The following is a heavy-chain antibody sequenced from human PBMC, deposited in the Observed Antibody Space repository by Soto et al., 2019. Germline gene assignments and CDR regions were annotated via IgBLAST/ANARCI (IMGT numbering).Heavy chain of an antibody. V-gene: IGHV3-9*01. J-gene: IGHJ4*02. CDR1: GFRFDDYG. CDR3: VKDGLPPAAYYCDY. D-gene: IGHD6-25*01. Sequence: LILSCEVSGFRFDDYGMHWVRQAPGKGLEWIAGISRDSRSISYGASMKGRSTISRDNAKNSLYLQLNSLRADDTDFYYCVKDGLPPAAYYCDYRGQGGLGTVSS. CDR2: ISRDSRSI.